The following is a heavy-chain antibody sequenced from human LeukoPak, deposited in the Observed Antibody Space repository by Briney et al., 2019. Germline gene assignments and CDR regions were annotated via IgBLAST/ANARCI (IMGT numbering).Heavy chain of an antibody. CDR1: GGSISSSSYY. Sequence: SETLSLTCTVSGGSISSSSYYWGWIRQPPGKGLEWIGDIYYSGSTYYNPSLKSRVTISVDTSKNQFSLKLSSVTAADTAVYYCARHVYRNTIFGVVISGLNWFDPWGQGTLVTVSS. J-gene: IGHJ5*02. CDR3: ARHVYRNTIFGVVISGLNWFDP. D-gene: IGHD3-3*01. V-gene: IGHV4-39*01. CDR2: IYYSGST.